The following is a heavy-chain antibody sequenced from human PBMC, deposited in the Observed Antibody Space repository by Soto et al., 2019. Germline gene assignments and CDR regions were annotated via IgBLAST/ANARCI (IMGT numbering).Heavy chain of an antibody. Sequence: QVQLVQSGTEVKKAGSAVKVSCKTSGYTFTTYGISWIRQAPGQGLEWIAWISVYNGDTNYAQNVQGRVTMTTDTLTTTAYLELRSLRSDYTAVYYCARVYCGGDCFSGGDFDYWGQGTLVTVS. V-gene: IGHV1-18*01. J-gene: IGHJ4*02. CDR3: ARVYCGGDCFSGGDFDY. CDR1: GYTFTTYG. CDR2: ISVYNGDT. D-gene: IGHD2-21*01.